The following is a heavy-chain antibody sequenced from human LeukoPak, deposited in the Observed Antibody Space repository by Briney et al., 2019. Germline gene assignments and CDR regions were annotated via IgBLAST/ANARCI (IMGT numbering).Heavy chain of an antibody. D-gene: IGHD3-16*01. J-gene: IGHJ4*02. Sequence: ASVKVSCKASGYTFSRYGMHWVRQAPGQRLEWMGWINAGNESTKYSQKFQGRVSITRDTSASTAYMELSSLTSEDTAVYYCARDLYGDYFDYWGQGTLVTVSS. V-gene: IGHV1-3*01. CDR3: ARDLYGDYFDY. CDR1: GYTFSRYG. CDR2: INAGNEST.